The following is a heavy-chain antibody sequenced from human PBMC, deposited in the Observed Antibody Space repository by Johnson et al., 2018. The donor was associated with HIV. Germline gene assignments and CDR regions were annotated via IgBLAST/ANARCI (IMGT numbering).Heavy chain of an antibody. Sequence: VQLVESGGGVVQPGRSLRLSCAAFGFTFSSYGIHWVRQAPGKGLAWVAVISYDGSNKYYADSVKGRFTISRDNSKNTLYLQMNSMRAEDTALYYCARGGRQFLEEPPWAFDIWGQGTMVTVSS. CDR1: GFTFSSYG. D-gene: IGHD3-3*01. V-gene: IGHV3-30*03. CDR3: ARGGRQFLEEPPWAFDI. J-gene: IGHJ3*02. CDR2: ISYDGSNK.